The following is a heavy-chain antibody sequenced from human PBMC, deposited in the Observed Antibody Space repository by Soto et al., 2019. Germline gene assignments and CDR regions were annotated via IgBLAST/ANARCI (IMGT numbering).Heavy chain of an antibody. D-gene: IGHD3-10*01. J-gene: IGHJ4*02. CDR2: ISGSGGST. Sequence: GGSLRLSCAASGFTFSSYAMSWVRQAPGKGLEWVSAISGSGGSTYYADSVKGRLTISRDNSKNTLYLQMNSLRAEDTAVYYCAKGTMVRGVTYFDYWGQGTLVTVS. CDR1: GFTFSSYA. V-gene: IGHV3-23*01. CDR3: AKGTMVRGVTYFDY.